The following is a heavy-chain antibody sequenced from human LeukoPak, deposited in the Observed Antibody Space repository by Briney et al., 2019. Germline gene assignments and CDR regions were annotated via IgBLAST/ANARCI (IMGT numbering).Heavy chain of an antibody. Sequence: ASVKGSCKASGYSSTGDFMQWVRQAPRRGLEWMGWINPNSGDTNYAQTSQGRVTMSRDTSISTAYMELSRLRSDDAAVYYGARRFYYAMDVWGQGTTVTVSS. CDR3: ARRFYYAMDV. J-gene: IGHJ6*02. V-gene: IGHV1-2*02. CDR1: GYSSTGDF. D-gene: IGHD3-16*01. CDR2: INPNSGDT.